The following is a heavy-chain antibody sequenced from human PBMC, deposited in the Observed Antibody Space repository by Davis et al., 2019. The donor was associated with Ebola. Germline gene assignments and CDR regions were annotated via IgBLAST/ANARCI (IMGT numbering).Heavy chain of an antibody. Sequence: AASVKVSCKASGGTFSSYAISWVRQAPGQGLEWMGRIIPIRGIANYAQKFQGRVTITADKSTSTAYMELSSLRSEDTAVYYCARARFDVVVPAALNLYYYYGMDVWGQGTTVTVSS. CDR2: IIPIRGIA. CDR3: ARARFDVVVPAALNLYYYYGMDV. CDR1: GGTFSSYA. J-gene: IGHJ6*02. D-gene: IGHD2-2*01. V-gene: IGHV1-69*04.